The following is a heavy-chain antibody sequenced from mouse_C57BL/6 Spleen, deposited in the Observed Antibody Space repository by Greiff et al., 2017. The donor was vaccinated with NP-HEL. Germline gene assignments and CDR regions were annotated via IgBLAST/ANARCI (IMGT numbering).Heavy chain of an antibody. CDR1: GYTFTDYY. V-gene: IGHV1-26*01. D-gene: IGHD2-4*01. CDR2: INPNNGGT. CDR3: ARDYDYDVFAY. J-gene: IGHJ3*01. Sequence: SGYTFTDYYMNWVKQSHGKSLEWIGDINPNNGGTSYNQKFKGKATLTVDKSSSTAYMELRSLTSEDSAVYYCARDYDYDVFAYWGQGTLVTVSA.